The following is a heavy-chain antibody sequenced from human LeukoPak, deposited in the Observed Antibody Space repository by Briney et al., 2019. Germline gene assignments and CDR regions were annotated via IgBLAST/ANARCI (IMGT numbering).Heavy chain of an antibody. J-gene: IGHJ4*02. D-gene: IGHD6-13*01. CDR2: ISGSGGST. CDR1: GFTLSNYA. V-gene: IGHV3-23*01. Sequence: PGGSLRLSCVASGFTLSNYAMTWVRQAPGKGLEWVSGISGSGGSTYYADSVKGRFTISRDNSKNTLYLQMNSLRAEDTAVYYCAKDQAAAGTVDYWGQGTLVTVSS. CDR3: AKDQAAAGTVDY.